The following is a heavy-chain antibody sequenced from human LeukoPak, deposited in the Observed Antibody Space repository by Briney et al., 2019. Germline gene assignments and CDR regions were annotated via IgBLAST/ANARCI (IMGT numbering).Heavy chain of an antibody. CDR3: ARGPKTYYYDSSGYYYVY. J-gene: IGHJ4*02. Sequence: SETLSLTCAVYGGSFSGYYWSCIRQPPGKGLEWIGEINHSGSTNYNPSLRSRVTISVDTSKNQFSLKLSSVTAADTAVYYCARGPKTYYYDSSGYYYVYWGQGTLVTVSS. D-gene: IGHD3-22*01. V-gene: IGHV4-34*01. CDR1: GGSFSGYY. CDR2: INHSGST.